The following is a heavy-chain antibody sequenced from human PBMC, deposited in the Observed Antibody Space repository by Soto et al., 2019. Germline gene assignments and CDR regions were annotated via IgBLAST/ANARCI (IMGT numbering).Heavy chain of an antibody. J-gene: IGHJ6*03. Sequence: SETLSLTCAVYGGSFSGYYWSWIRQPPGKGLEWIGEINHSGSTNYNPSLKSRVTISVDTSKNQFSLKLSSVTAADTAVYYCARGHCSSTSCYRQYYMDVWGKGTTVTVSS. D-gene: IGHD2-2*01. CDR2: INHSGST. CDR3: ARGHCSSTSCYRQYYMDV. V-gene: IGHV4-34*01. CDR1: GGSFSGYY.